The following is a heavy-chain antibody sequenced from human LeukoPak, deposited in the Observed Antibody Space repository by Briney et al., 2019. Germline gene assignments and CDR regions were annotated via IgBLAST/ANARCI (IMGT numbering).Heavy chain of an antibody. CDR3: AKGYYYDTSDYCSIDY. V-gene: IGHV3-23*01. CDR1: GLTFSSHW. CDR2: ISGSGGST. J-gene: IGHJ4*02. D-gene: IGHD3-22*01. Sequence: GGSLRLSGAASGLTFSSHWMHWVRQAPGKGLEWVSTISGSGGSTYYADSVKGRFTISRDNSRNTLYLQMNSLRAEDTAVYYCAKGYYYDTSDYCSIDYWGQGTLVTISS.